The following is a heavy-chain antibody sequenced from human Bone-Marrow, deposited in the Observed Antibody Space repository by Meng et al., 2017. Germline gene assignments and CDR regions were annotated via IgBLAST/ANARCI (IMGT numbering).Heavy chain of an antibody. CDR1: GGSFSGYY. D-gene: IGHD6-13*01. CDR3: ARVCRLPYSRSWKIGCAFDI. Sequence: SQTLSLTCAVSGGSFSGYYWSWFRQPPGKGLEWIGEITHSGSTNYNPSLKSRVTISVDTSKNQFSLKLSPVTAADTAVYYCARVCRLPYSRSWKIGCAFDIWGQGTMVTVSS. V-gene: IGHV4-34*01. CDR2: ITHSGST. J-gene: IGHJ3*02.